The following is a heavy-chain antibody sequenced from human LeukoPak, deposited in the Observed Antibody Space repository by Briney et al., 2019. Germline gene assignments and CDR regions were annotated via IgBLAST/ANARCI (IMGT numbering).Heavy chain of an antibody. CDR2: INPSGGST. CDR3: ARDRAAAADY. CDR1: GGTFSSYA. D-gene: IGHD6-13*01. V-gene: IGHV1-46*01. Sequence: VASVKVSCKASGGTFSSYAISWVRQAPGQGLEWMGIINPSGGSTSYAQKFQGRVTMTRDTSTSTVYMELSSLRSEDTAVYYCARDRAAAADYWGQGTLVTVSS. J-gene: IGHJ4*02.